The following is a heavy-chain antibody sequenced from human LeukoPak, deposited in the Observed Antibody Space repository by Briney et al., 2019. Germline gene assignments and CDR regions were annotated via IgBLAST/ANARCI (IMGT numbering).Heavy chain of an antibody. J-gene: IGHJ6*04. V-gene: IGHV6-1*01. D-gene: IGHD3-9*01. CDR3: ARAYDILTGYYVGYGMDV. CDR2: TYYRSKWYN. Sequence: KPSQTLSLTCAISGDSVSSNSAAWNWIRQSPSRGLEWLGRTYYRSKWYNDYAVSVKSRITINPDTSKNQFSLQLNSVTPEDAAVYYCARAYDILTGYYVGYGMDVWGKGTTVTVSS. CDR1: GDSVSSNSAA.